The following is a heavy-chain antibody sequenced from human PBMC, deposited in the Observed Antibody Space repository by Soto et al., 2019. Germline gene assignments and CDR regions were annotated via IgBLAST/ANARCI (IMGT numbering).Heavy chain of an antibody. CDR3: AKGHRLWLVTDFDS. V-gene: IGHV3-30*18. CDR1: GFMFRNYG. CDR2: ISHDGTEK. J-gene: IGHJ4*02. D-gene: IGHD3-9*01. Sequence: QVQLVESGGGVVQAGMSLRLSCAASGFMFRNYGMHWVRQAPGKGMEWLALISHDGTEKYYGDAVKGRLTISRDNSQNTLFLNMNSLRPEDTAVYYCAKGHRLWLVTDFDSWGQGILVSVSS.